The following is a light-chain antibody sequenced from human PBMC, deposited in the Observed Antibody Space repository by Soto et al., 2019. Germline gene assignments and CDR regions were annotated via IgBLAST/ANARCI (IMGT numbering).Light chain of an antibody. CDR3: SSYTTTTRL. CDR2: EVS. Sequence: QSALTQPASVSGSPGQSITISCTGTSSDIGSNNYVSWFQQRPGKAPTLIIYEVSNRPSGVSTHFSGSKSGNTASLTISGHLPEEAAEYYCSSYTTTTRLFGGGTKLTVL. V-gene: IGLV2-14*01. CDR1: SSDIGSNNY. J-gene: IGLJ3*02.